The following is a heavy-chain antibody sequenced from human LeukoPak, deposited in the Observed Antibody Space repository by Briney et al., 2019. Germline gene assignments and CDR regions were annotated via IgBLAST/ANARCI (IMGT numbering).Heavy chain of an antibody. Sequence: SETLSLTCAVYGVSFSGYYWSWIRQPPGKGLEWIGEINHSGSTNYNPSLKSRVTISVDTSKNQFSLKLSSVTAADTAVYYCAASYSSSWDVDYWGQGTLVTVSS. J-gene: IGHJ4*02. CDR3: AASYSSSWDVDY. D-gene: IGHD6-13*01. CDR1: GVSFSGYY. CDR2: INHSGST. V-gene: IGHV4-34*01.